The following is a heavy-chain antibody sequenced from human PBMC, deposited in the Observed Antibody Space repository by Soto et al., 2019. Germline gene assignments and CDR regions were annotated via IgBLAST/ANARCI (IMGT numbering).Heavy chain of an antibody. D-gene: IGHD2-8*01. Sequence: PSETLSLTCAVSGGSISSSNWWSWVRQPPGKGLEWIGEIYHSGSTNYNPSLKSRVTISVDRSKNQFSLKLSSVTAADTAVYYCARVGGYCTNGVCYTSHFDNWFDPWGQGTLVTVSS. CDR3: ARVGGYCTNGVCYTSHFDNWFDP. J-gene: IGHJ5*02. V-gene: IGHV4-4*02. CDR1: GGSISSSNW. CDR2: IYHSGST.